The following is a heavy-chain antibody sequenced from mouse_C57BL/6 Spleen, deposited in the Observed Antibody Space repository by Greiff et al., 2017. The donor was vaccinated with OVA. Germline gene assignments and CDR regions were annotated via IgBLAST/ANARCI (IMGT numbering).Heavy chain of an antibody. CDR2: IYPGDGDT. CDR1: GYAFSSYW. CDR3: AREGSGAWFAY. D-gene: IGHD3-2*02. V-gene: IGHV1-80*01. Sequence: QVQLQQSGAELVKPGASVKISCKASGYAFSSYWMNWVKQRPGKGLEWIGQIYPGDGDTNYNGKFKGKATLTADKSSSTAYMQRSSLTSEDSAVYFCAREGSGAWFAYWGQGTLVTVSA. J-gene: IGHJ3*01.